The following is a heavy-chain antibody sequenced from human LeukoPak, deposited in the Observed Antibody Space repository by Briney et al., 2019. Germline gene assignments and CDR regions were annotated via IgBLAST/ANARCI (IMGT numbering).Heavy chain of an antibody. CDR2: IYYSGST. CDR3: ATSTPIYSHSGNLGGYYFDY. D-gene: IGHD3-10*01. J-gene: IGHJ4*02. CDR1: GGSISSYY. Sequence: PSETLSLTCTGSGGSISSYYWSWIRQPPGKGLEGIGYIYYSGSTNYNPSLKSRVTISVDTSKNQFSLRLSSVTAADTAVYYCATSTPIYSHSGNLGGYYFDYWGQGTLVTVSS. V-gene: IGHV4-59*08.